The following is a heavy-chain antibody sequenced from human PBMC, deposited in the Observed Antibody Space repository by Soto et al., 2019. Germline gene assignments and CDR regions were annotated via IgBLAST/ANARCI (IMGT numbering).Heavy chain of an antibody. V-gene: IGHV4-59*01. CDR1: GGSISTYY. CDR3: ARDQLSSGLYVWFDP. J-gene: IGHJ5*02. D-gene: IGHD6-25*01. CDR2: IYYDGST. Sequence: HVQLQESGPGLVKPSETLSLTCTVSGGSISTYYWSWIRQPPGKGLEWIGYIYYDGSTSYNPSLRSRVTISVDTSKNQFSLIQSSVTSADTAVYYCARDQLSSGLYVWFDPWGQGTLVTVSS.